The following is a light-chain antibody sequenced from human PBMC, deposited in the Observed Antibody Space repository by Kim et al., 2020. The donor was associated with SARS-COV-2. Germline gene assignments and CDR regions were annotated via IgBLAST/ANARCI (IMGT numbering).Light chain of an antibody. CDR1: SSDIGGHNS. V-gene: IGLV2-14*03. Sequence: QSALTQPASVSGSPGQSITISCTGTSSDIGGHNSVSWYQQHPGKAPKVMIYDVSNRPSGVSNRFSGSKSGNTASLSISGLQAEDEADYYCGSYTSSTTLVFGGGTQLTVL. J-gene: IGLJ2*01. CDR2: DVS. CDR3: GSYTSSTTLV.